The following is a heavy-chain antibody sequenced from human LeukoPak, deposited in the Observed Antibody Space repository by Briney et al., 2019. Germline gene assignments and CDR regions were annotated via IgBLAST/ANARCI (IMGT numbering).Heavy chain of an antibody. Sequence: ASVKVSCKASGYTFTGYYMHWVRQAPGQGLEWMGWINSNSGGTNYAQKFQGRVTMTRDTSISTAYMELSSLRSEDTAVYYCASSYAFDIWGQGTMVTVSS. CDR2: INSNSGGT. V-gene: IGHV1-2*02. CDR3: ASSYAFDI. J-gene: IGHJ3*02. CDR1: GYTFTGYY.